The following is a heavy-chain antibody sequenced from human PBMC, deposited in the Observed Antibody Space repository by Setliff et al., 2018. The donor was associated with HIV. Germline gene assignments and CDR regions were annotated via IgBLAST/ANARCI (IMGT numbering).Heavy chain of an antibody. Sequence: KPSETLSLTCTVSGGSISSDNYYWGWIRQPPGKGLEWIGSIYYSGSTYYNPSLKSRVTISVDTSKNQFSLKLSSVTAADTAVYYCARVPTQGDYGSDAFDIWGQGTMVTVSS. CDR1: GGSISSDNYY. J-gene: IGHJ3*02. CDR2: IYYSGST. V-gene: IGHV4-39*07. CDR3: ARVPTQGDYGSDAFDI. D-gene: IGHD4-17*01.